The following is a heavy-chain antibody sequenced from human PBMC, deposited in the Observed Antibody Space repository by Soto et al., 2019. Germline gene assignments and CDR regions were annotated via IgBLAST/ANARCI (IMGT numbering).Heavy chain of an antibody. V-gene: IGHV4-59*01. Sequence: SETLSLTCTVSGGSISSYYWSWIRQPPGKGLEWIGYTHYSGATKYNPSLNSRVTISVDTSKNQFSLMLTSVTAADTAVYYCASFSCISTSCPGPWGQGTLVTVSS. CDR1: GGSISSYY. CDR3: ASFSCISTSCPGP. CDR2: THYSGAT. D-gene: IGHD2-2*01. J-gene: IGHJ5*02.